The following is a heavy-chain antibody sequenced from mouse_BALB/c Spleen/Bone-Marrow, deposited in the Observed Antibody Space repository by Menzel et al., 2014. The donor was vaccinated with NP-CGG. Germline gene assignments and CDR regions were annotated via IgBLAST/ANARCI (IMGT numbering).Heavy chain of an antibody. V-gene: IGHV1-67*01. J-gene: IGHJ1*01. Sequence: VQLQQSGPELVRPGVSVKISCKGSGYTFTDYAMHWVKQSHAEGLEWIGVISTYSGNTNYNQKFKGKATMTVDKSSSTAYMELARLTSEDSAIYYCARRTNLQGDFDVWGAGTTVTVSS. CDR1: GYTFTDYA. D-gene: IGHD1-3*01. CDR2: ISTYSGNT. CDR3: ARRTNLQGDFDV.